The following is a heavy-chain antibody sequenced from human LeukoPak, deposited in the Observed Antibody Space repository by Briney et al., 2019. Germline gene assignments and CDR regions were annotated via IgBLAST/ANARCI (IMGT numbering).Heavy chain of an antibody. CDR3: AKVRRSVSPINYFGY. CDR2: ISGSGGST. D-gene: IGHD3-16*02. J-gene: IGHJ4*02. CDR1: GFTFSSYN. Sequence: PGGSLRLSCAASGFTFSSYNMNWVRQAPGKGLEWVSAISGSGGSTYYADSVKGRFTISRDNSKNTLYLQMNSLRAEDTAVYYCAKVRRSVSPINYFGYWGQGTLVTVSS. V-gene: IGHV3-23*01.